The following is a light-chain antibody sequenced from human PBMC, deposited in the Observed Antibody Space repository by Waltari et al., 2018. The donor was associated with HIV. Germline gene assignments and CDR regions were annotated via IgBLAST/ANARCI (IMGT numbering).Light chain of an antibody. CDR2: GNS. V-gene: IGLV1-40*01. Sequence: QSVLTQPPSVSGAPGQRVTISCTGSSSNIGAGYDVHWYQQPPGTAPKRLISGNSNRPSGVPDRFSGSKSGTSASLAITGLQAEDEADYYCQSYDSSLSGYVFGTGTKVTVL. CDR1: SSNIGAGYD. J-gene: IGLJ1*01. CDR3: QSYDSSLSGYV.